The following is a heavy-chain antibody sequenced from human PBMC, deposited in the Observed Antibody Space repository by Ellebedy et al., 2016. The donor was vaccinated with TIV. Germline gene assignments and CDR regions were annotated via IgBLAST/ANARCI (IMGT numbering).Heavy chain of an antibody. CDR1: GFTFSNYW. Sequence: PGGSLRLSCAASGFTFSNYWMNWVRQAPGKGLEWVANIKQDGSVQFYVDSVRGRFTISRDSAKNSLYLQMHSLRAEDTAMYYCARSSNLRAAAPDLSHYYYMDVWGKGTTVTVSS. CDR3: ARSSNLRAAAPDLSHYYYMDV. CDR2: IKQDGSVQ. V-gene: IGHV3-7*01. J-gene: IGHJ6*03. D-gene: IGHD6-13*01.